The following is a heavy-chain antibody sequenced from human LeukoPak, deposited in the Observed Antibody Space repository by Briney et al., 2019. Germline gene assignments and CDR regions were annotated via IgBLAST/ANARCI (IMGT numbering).Heavy chain of an antibody. CDR1: GGSISSGSYY. D-gene: IGHD3-9*01. J-gene: IGHJ6*02. CDR3: ARGGDNILTQSDYYGMDV. V-gene: IGHV4-39*07. Sequence: PSETLSLTCTVSGGSISSGSYYWAWIRQPPGKGLEWIGSVPYSGSTYYNPSLKSRVTISVDTSKSQFSLKLSSVTAADTAVYYCARGGDNILTQSDYYGMDVWGQGTTVTVSS. CDR2: VPYSGST.